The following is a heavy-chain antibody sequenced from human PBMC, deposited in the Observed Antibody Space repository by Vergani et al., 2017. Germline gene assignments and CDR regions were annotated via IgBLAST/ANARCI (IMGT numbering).Heavy chain of an antibody. CDR3: VKDIAASGNYWYFDL. D-gene: IGHD6-13*01. CDR1: GFTLDDYA. J-gene: IGHJ2*01. CDR2: INWNSDSI. Sequence: FVHPGGSLTPSCAAPGFTLDDYAMHWVRQAPGKGLEWVSGINWNSDSIAYADSVKGRFTISRDNAKNSLYLQMNSLRAEDTALYYCVKDIAASGNYWYFDLWGRGTLVTVSS. V-gene: IGHV3-9*01.